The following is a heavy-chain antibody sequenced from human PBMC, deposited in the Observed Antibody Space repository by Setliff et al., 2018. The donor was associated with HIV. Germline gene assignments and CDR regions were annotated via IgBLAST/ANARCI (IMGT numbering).Heavy chain of an antibody. J-gene: IGHJ4*02. CDR3: AKTSNTGYLLCSDY. CDR2: ISGSGVNS. D-gene: IGHD3-9*01. CDR1: GFTFSNYV. V-gene: IGHV3-23*01. Sequence: HPGGSLRLSCAASGFTFSNYVINWVRQAPGKGLEWISGISGSGVNSYYADSVKGRFTISRDNSKNTVYLQMNSLRAEDTAVYYCAKTSNTGYLLCSDYWGQGTLVTVSS.